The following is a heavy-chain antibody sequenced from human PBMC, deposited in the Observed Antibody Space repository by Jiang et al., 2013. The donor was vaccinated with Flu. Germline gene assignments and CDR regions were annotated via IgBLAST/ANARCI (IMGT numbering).Heavy chain of an antibody. CDR2: INHSGST. Sequence: LLKPSETLSLTCAVYGGSFSGYYWSWIRQPPGKGLEWIGEINHSGSTNYNPSLKSRVTISVDTSKNQFSLKLSSVTAADTAVYYCARGGPSVAYWFDPWGQGTLVTVSS. D-gene: IGHD4-23*01. CDR1: GGSFSGYY. V-gene: IGHV4-34*01. CDR3: ARGGPSVAYWFDP. J-gene: IGHJ5*02.